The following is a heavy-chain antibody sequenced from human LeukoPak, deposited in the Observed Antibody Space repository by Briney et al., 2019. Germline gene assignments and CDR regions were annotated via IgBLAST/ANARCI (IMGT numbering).Heavy chain of an antibody. D-gene: IGHD3-3*01. CDR1: GGSISSSSYY. CDR3: ARGGGLYDFWSGYFRTNWFDP. J-gene: IGHJ5*02. CDR2: INHSGST. V-gene: IGHV4-39*07. Sequence: SETLSLTCTVSGGSISSSSYYWGWIRQPPGKGLEWIGEINHSGSTNYNPSLKSRVTISVDTSKNQFSLKLSSVTAADTAVYYCARGGGLYDFWSGYFRTNWFDPWGQGTLVTVSS.